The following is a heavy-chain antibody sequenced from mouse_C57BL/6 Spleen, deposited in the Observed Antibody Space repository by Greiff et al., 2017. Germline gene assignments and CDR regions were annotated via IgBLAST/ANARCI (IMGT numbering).Heavy chain of an antibody. V-gene: IGHV1-15*01. CDR2: IDPETGGT. CDR3: TRGWDEGYFDY. J-gene: IGHJ2*01. CDR1: GYTFTDYE. D-gene: IGHD4-1*01. Sequence: VQLQQSGAELVRPGASVTLSCKASGYTFTDYEMHWVKQTPVHGLEWIGAIDPETGGTAYNQKFKGKAILTADKSSSTAYMELRSLTSEDSAVYYCTRGWDEGYFDYWGQGTTLTVSS.